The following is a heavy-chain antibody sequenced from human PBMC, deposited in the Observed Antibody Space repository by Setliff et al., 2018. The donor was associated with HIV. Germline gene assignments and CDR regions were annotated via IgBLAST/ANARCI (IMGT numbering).Heavy chain of an antibody. CDR1: GSTSTLYY. CDR3: AKTSPKDGYSSDF. Sequence: ASVKVSCKASGSTSTLYYVHWVRQAPGQGPEWLGFINSYGRDTNYGQKFHGRVTMTRDTSTSTVYMELSSLGSDDTAVYYCAKTSPKDGYSSDFWGQGTPVTVSS. V-gene: IGHV1-46*01. J-gene: IGHJ4*02. CDR2: INSYGRDT. D-gene: IGHD4-4*01.